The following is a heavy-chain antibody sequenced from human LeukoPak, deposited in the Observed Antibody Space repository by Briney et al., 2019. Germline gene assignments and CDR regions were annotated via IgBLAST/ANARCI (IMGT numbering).Heavy chain of an antibody. CDR3: ATYRQVLLPFES. CDR2: IFPSGGEI. CDR1: GFTFSSYW. J-gene: IGHJ4*02. Sequence: GGSLRLSCAASGFTFSSYWMSWVRQPPGKGLEWVSSIFPSGGEIRYADSVRGRFTISRDNSKSTLSLQMNSLRAEDTAIYYCATYRQVLLPFESWGQGTLVTVSS. D-gene: IGHD2-8*02. V-gene: IGHV3-23*01.